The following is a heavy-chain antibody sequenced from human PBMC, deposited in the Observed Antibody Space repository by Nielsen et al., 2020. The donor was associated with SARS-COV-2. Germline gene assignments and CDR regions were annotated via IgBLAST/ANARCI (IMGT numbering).Heavy chain of an antibody. D-gene: IGHD3-3*01. V-gene: IGHV4-61*08. Sequence: SETLSLTCTVSGGSISSGGYYWSWIRQPPGKGLEWIGYIYYSGSTNYNPSLKSRVTISVDTSKNQFSLKLSSVTAADTAVYYCVAGFWSGSLFVDVWGKGTTVTVSS. J-gene: IGHJ6*04. CDR3: VAGFWSGSLFVDV. CDR1: GGSISSGGYY. CDR2: IYYSGST.